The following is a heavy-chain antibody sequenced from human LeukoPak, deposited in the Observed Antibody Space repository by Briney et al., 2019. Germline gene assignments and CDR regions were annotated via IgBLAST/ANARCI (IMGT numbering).Heavy chain of an antibody. Sequence: PSETLSLTCAVSGGSISSSNWWSWVRQPPGKGLEWIGEIYHSGSTNYNPSLKSRVTISVDKSKNQFSLKLTSVTAADTAVYYCARDKGAVAGTFRNWFDPWGQGTLVTVSS. CDR3: ARDKGAVAGTFRNWFDP. CDR1: GGSISSSNW. J-gene: IGHJ5*02. D-gene: IGHD6-19*01. CDR2: IYHSGST. V-gene: IGHV4-4*02.